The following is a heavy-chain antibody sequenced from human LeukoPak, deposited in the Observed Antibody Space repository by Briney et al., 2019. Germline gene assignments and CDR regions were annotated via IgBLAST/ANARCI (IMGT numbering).Heavy chain of an antibody. CDR3: AKVSDINWYFDL. Sequence: GGSLRLSCAASGFTFSSYWMSWVRQAPGKGLEWVSGISGGGGTTYYADSVKGRFTVSRDNSKNTLFLQMNSLRAEDTAAYYCAKVSDINWYFDLWGRGTLVTVSS. J-gene: IGHJ2*01. D-gene: IGHD3-9*01. V-gene: IGHV3-23*01. CDR2: ISGGGGTT. CDR1: GFTFSSYW.